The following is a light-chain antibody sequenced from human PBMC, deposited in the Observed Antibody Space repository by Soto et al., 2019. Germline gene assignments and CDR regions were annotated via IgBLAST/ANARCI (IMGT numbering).Light chain of an antibody. V-gene: IGLV2-14*03. CDR1: SSDVGGYNY. CDR3: SSYTTSNTRQIV. Sequence: QSALTQPASMSGSPGQSISISCTGTSSDVGGYNYVSWYQHHPGKAPKLLIYDVSNRPSGISNRFSGSKSDNTASLTISGLQPEHEADYYCSSYTTSNTRQIVFGTGTKLTVL. J-gene: IGLJ1*01. CDR2: DVS.